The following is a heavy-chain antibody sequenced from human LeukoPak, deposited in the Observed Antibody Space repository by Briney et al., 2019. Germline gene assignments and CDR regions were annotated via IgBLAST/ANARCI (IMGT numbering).Heavy chain of an antibody. J-gene: IGHJ6*02. CDR2: IYYSGNT. CDR1: GGSITNDDYY. V-gene: IGHV4-30-4*01. Sequence: SQTLSLTCTVSGGSITNDDYYWSWIRQPPGKGLEWIGYIYYSGNTYYNPSLKSRISISVDTSKKQFSLKLSSVTAADTAVYYCARENYYYYGMDVWGQGTTVTVSS. CDR3: ARENYYYYGMDV.